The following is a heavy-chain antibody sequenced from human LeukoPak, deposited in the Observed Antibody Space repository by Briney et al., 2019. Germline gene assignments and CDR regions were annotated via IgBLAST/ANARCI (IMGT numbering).Heavy chain of an antibody. D-gene: IGHD6-13*01. Sequence: PGGSLRLSCAASGFTFSSYAMHWVRQAPGKGLEYVSAISSNGGSTYYANSVKGRFTISRDNSKNPLYLQMGSLRAEDMAVYYCARDQAAGTFEAFDPWGQGTLVTVSS. CDR2: ISSNGGST. J-gene: IGHJ5*02. CDR1: GFTFSSYA. CDR3: ARDQAAGTFEAFDP. V-gene: IGHV3-64*01.